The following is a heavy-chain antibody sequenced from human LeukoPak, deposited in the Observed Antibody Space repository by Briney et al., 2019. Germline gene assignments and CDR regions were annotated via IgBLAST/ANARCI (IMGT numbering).Heavy chain of an antibody. D-gene: IGHD2-2*01. CDR2: ISGSGATT. Sequence: GGSLRLSCAASGFTFSSYAMTWVRQAPGKGLEWVSAISGSGATTYYADSVKGRSTISRDNSKNTLYLQMNSLRAEDTAVYYCAKDLVVVPAAISPMDVWGQGTTVTVSS. V-gene: IGHV3-23*01. CDR3: AKDLVVVPAAISPMDV. J-gene: IGHJ6*02. CDR1: GFTFSSYA.